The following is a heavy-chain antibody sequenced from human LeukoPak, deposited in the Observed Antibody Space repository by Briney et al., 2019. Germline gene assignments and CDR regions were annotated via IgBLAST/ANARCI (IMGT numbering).Heavy chain of an antibody. CDR3: AKREYYDYVWGSYRPPIDY. J-gene: IGHJ4*02. Sequence: GGSLRLSCAASGFTFSSYGTHWVRQAPGKGLEWVAVISYDGSNKYYADSVKGRFTIPRDNSKNTLYLQMNSLRAEDTAVYYCAKREYYDYVWGSYRPPIDYWGQGTLVTVSS. V-gene: IGHV3-30*18. CDR1: GFTFSSYG. D-gene: IGHD3-16*02. CDR2: ISYDGSNK.